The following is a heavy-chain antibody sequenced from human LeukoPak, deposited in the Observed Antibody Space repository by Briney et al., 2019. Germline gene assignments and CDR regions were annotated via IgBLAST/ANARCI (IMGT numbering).Heavy chain of an antibody. V-gene: IGHV4-39*01. J-gene: IGHJ4*01. CDR2: IYYSGST. CDR1: GGSISSGSYY. CDR3: TRGPNERRFYYGSGSSDY. D-gene: IGHD3-10*01. Sequence: PSETLSLTCTVSGGSISSGSYYWGWIRQPPGKGLEWIGSIYYSGSTYYNPSLKSRVTISVDTSKNQFSLKLSSVTAADTAVYFCTRGPNERRFYYGSGSSDYWGQGTLVTVSS.